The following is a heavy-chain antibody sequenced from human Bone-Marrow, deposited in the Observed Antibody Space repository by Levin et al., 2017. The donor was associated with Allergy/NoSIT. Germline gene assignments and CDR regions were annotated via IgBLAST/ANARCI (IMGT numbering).Heavy chain of an antibody. D-gene: IGHD1-26*01. CDR3: ARPCGSYYLRVGGMDV. CDR2: IWYDGSNK. V-gene: IGHV3-33*01. Sequence: PGGSLRLSCAASGFTFSSYGMHWVRQAPGKGLEWVAVIWYDGSNKYYADSVKGRFTISRDNSKNTLYLQMNSLRAEDTAVYYCARPCGSYYLRVGGMDVWGQGTTVTVSS. CDR1: GFTFSSYG. J-gene: IGHJ6*02.